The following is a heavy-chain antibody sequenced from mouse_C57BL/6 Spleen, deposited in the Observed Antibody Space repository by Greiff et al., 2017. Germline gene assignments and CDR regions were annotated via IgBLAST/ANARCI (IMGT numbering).Heavy chain of an antibody. J-gene: IGHJ1*03. V-gene: IGHV3-3*01. CDR1: GFSINSDCY. CDR3: ARGGIPSWYFDV. CDR2: TFYSGIT. Sequence: EVQLQQSGPSLVRPSQTLSLTCTVTGFSINSDCYWIWIRQFPGNKLEYIGYTFYSGITYYNPSLESLTYITRDTSKNQFSLKLSSVTTEDTATYYCARGGIPSWYFDVWGTGTTVTVSS.